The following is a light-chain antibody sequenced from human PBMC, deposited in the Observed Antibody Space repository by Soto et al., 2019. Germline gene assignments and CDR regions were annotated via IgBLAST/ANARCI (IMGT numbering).Light chain of an antibody. CDR1: QGITSY. Sequence: DIQLTQSPSFLSASVGDRVTITCRASQGITSYLAWYHQKPGKAPKLLIYAASTLKSGVPSRFSGSGSGTEFTLTISSLQPEDFATYYCQQLNSYPLTFGGGTKVEIK. J-gene: IGKJ4*01. CDR2: AAS. CDR3: QQLNSYPLT. V-gene: IGKV1-9*01.